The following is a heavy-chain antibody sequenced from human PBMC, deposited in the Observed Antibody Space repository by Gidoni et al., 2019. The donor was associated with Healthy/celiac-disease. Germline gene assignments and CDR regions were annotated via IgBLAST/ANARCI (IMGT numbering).Heavy chain of an antibody. Sequence: EVQLLESGGGLVQPGGSLRLSCAASGFTFSSYAMSWVRQAPGKGLEWVSAISGSGGSTYYADSVKGRLTISRDNSKNTLYLQMNSLRAEDTAVYYCASQYCSGGSCYSYYFDYWGQGTLVTVSS. J-gene: IGHJ4*02. V-gene: IGHV3-23*01. CDR2: ISGSGGST. D-gene: IGHD2-15*01. CDR1: GFTFSSYA. CDR3: ASQYCSGGSCYSYYFDY.